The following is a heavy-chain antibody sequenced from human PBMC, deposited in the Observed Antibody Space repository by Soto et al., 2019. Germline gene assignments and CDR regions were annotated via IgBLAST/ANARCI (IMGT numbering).Heavy chain of an antibody. V-gene: IGHV3-33*06. J-gene: IGHJ4*02. Sequence: PGGSLRLSCAASGFTFSSYGMHWVRQAPGKGLEWVAVIWYDGSNKYYADSVKGRFTISRDNSKNTLYLQMNSLRAEDTAVYYCAKIRVAGTRYDDWGQGTLVTVSS. CDR2: IWYDGSNK. CDR1: GFTFSSYG. CDR3: AKIRVAGTRYDD. D-gene: IGHD6-19*01.